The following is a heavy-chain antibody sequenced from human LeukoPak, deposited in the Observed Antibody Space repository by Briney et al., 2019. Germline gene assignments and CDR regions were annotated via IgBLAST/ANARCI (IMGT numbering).Heavy chain of an antibody. Sequence: SVKVSCKASGGTFTSYTISWVRQAPGQGLEWMGRIIPILGIANYAQKFQGRVTITADKSTSTAYMELSSLRSEDTAVYYCAREDNDFWSGYSTAWGQGTLVTVSS. CDR3: AREDNDFWSGYSTA. D-gene: IGHD3-3*01. CDR1: GGTFTSYT. J-gene: IGHJ4*02. V-gene: IGHV1-69*04. CDR2: IIPILGIA.